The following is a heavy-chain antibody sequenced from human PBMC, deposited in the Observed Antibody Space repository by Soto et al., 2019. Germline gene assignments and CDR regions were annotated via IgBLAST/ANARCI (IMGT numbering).Heavy chain of an antibody. J-gene: IGHJ4*01. D-gene: IGHD6-19*01. CDR2: INHSGIT. CDR1: GGSFSGYC. CDR3: ARGTARIGVAGSDY. Sequence: SETLSLTCAVYGGSFSGYCWSCIRQPPRKGLEWIGAINHSGITNYNPSLKSRVTISVDTSKNQFSLKLSSVTAPDTAVYYCARGTARIGVAGSDYWAQEALFPVSS. V-gene: IGHV4-34*01.